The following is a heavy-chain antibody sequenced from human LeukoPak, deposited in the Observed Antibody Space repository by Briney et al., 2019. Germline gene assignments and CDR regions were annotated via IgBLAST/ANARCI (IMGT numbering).Heavy chain of an antibody. CDR3: ARANYDSSGYYPLIYY. CDR2: MNSDGSST. V-gene: IGHV3-74*01. CDR1: GFTFISYW. D-gene: IGHD3-22*01. Sequence: GGSLRLSCEASGFTFISYWMHWVRQATGKGLVWVSRMNSDGSSTSYADSVRGRFTISRDNAKNSLYLQMNSLRAEDTAVYYCARANYDSSGYYPLIYYWGQGTLVTVSS. J-gene: IGHJ4*02.